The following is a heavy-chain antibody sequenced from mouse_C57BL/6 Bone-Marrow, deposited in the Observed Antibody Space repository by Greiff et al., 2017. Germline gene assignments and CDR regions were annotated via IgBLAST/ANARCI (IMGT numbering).Heavy chain of an antibody. V-gene: IGHV1-55*01. J-gene: IGHJ2*01. Sequence: QVQLQQPGAELVKPGASVKMSCKASGYTFTSYWITWVKQRPVQGLEWIGDIYPTSGRTNYNEKFKSKAILTVDTSSNTAYMQLSSLTSEDSAVFYCARSGPLGRSFDDWGQGTTLTGSS. CDR1: GYTFTSYW. CDR3: ARSGPLGRSFDD. D-gene: IGHD4-1*01. CDR2: IYPTSGRT.